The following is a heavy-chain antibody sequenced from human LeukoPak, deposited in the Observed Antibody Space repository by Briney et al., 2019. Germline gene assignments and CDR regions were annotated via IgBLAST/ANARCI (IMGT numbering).Heavy chain of an antibody. CDR3: TRDGPRSSGYPDN. Sequence: PSETLSLTCTVSGDSINSGGYFSSWIRQHPGKGLEWIGYIYYSGSTYYNPSLKSRVTISVDTSKNQFSLKLSSVTAADTAVYYCTRDGPRSSGYPDNWGQGTLVTVSS. V-gene: IGHV4-31*03. CDR1: GDSINSGGYF. D-gene: IGHD3-22*01. J-gene: IGHJ4*02. CDR2: IYYSGST.